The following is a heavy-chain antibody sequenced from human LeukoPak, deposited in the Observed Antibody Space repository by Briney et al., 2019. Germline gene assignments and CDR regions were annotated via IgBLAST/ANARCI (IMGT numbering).Heavy chain of an antibody. CDR2: INHSGST. J-gene: IGHJ6*04. V-gene: IGHV4-34*01. CDR3: ARVGYCSGGSCSDV. Sequence: SETLSLTCAVYGGSFSGYYWSWLRQPPGKGLEWIGEINHSGSTNYNPSLRSRVTISVDTSKNQFSLKLSSVTAADTAVYYCARVGYCSGGSCSDVWGKGTTVTVSS. D-gene: IGHD2-15*01. CDR1: GGSFSGYY.